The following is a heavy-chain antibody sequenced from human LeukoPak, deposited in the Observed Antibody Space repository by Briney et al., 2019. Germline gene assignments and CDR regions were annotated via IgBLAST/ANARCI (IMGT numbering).Heavy chain of an antibody. CDR2: ISSSSSYI. D-gene: IGHD3-22*01. V-gene: IGHV3-21*01. Sequence: GGSLRLSCAASGFTFSSYSMNWVRQAPGKGLEWVSSISSSSSYIYYADSVKGRFTVSRDNAKNSLYLQMNSLRAEDTAVYYCASEYYYDSSGYYYVSSYFDYWGQGTLVTVSS. J-gene: IGHJ4*02. CDR3: ASEYYYDSSGYYYVSSYFDY. CDR1: GFTFSSYS.